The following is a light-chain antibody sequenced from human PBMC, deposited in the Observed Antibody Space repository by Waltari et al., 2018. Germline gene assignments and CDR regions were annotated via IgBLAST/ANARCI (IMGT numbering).Light chain of an antibody. V-gene: IGKV4-1*01. Sequence: DIVMTQSPDSLAVSLGERATIHYKSSQSVLYSSNNKNYLAWYQQKAGQPPKVLIYRASTRESGVPDRFRGSGSGTDFTLPISSLQAEDVALYYCQQYYNTPFTFGPGTKVDIK. CDR1: QSVLYSSNNKNY. CDR3: QQYYNTPFT. CDR2: RAS. J-gene: IGKJ3*01.